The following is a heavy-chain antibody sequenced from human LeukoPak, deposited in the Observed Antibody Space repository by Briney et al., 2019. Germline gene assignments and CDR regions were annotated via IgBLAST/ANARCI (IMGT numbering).Heavy chain of an antibody. J-gene: IGHJ4*02. CDR2: IHASGST. CDR3: ARGRPVTGSFYFDY. CDR1: GGSISGYF. Sequence: SETLSLTCTVSGGSISGYFWSWIRQPPGKELEWIGYIHASGSTNQSPSLKSRVTISVDTSKNQFSLKLTSVTAADTAVYYCARGRPVTGSFYFDYWGQGTLVTVSS. D-gene: IGHD1-26*01. V-gene: IGHV4-59*01.